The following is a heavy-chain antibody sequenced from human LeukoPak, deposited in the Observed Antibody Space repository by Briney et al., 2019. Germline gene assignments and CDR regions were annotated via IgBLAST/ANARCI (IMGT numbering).Heavy chain of an antibody. CDR1: GFTVSSNY. J-gene: IGHJ6*03. CDR2: IYSGGRT. CDR3: ARCVGEDWDNVYYYYMDL. V-gene: IGHV3-66*02. D-gene: IGHD1/OR15-1a*01. Sequence: GGSLRLSCAASGFTVSSNYMSWVRQAPGKGLEWVSIIYSGGRTYYADSVKGRFTISRDNSKNTLYLHMNSLRAEDAALYYCARCVGEDWDNVYYYYMDLWGKGTTVTVSS.